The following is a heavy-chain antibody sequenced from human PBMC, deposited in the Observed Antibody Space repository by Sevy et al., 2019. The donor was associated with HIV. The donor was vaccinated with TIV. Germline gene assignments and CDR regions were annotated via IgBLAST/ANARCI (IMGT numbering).Heavy chain of an antibody. J-gene: IGHJ4*02. V-gene: IGHV1-18*01. D-gene: IGHD3-22*01. CDR2: ISAYNGNT. CDR1: GYTFTSYG. CDR3: VREGGYYYDSSGYMEPDY. Sequence: ASVKVSCKASGYTFTSYGISWVRQAPGQGLEWMGWISAYNGNTNYAQKLQGRVTMTTDTSTSTAYMELRSLRSDDTAVYYCVREGGYYYDSSGYMEPDYWGQGTLVTVSS.